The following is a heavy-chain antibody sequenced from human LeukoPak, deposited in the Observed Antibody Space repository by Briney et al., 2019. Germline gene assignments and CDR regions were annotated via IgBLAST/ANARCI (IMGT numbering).Heavy chain of an antibody. CDR3: ARDQYFGALDY. D-gene: IGHD3-9*01. Sequence: GGSLRLSCAASGFTFSSYEMNWVRQAPGKGLEWVSYISSSGSTIYYADSVKGRFTISRDNAKNSLYLRMNSLRAEDTAVYYCARDQYFGALDYWGQGTLVTVSS. V-gene: IGHV3-48*03. CDR2: ISSSGSTI. CDR1: GFTFSSYE. J-gene: IGHJ4*02.